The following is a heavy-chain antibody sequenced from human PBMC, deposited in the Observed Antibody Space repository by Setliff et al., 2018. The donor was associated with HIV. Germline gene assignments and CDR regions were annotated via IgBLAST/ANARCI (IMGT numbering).Heavy chain of an antibody. CDR1: GGPLSGYC. V-gene: IGHV4-34*01. CDR2: INDSGDT. CDR3: TRGPALRYPGSTVYGL. D-gene: IGHD1-26*01. J-gene: IGHJ1*01. Sequence: SETLSLTCGLYGGPLSGYCWTWIRQSPEKGLEWIGEINDSGDTKYNPSLMSRLSMSVEKSKNEFSLKVTSLTAADTAVYFCTRGPALRYPGSTVYGLWGQGTPVTVSS.